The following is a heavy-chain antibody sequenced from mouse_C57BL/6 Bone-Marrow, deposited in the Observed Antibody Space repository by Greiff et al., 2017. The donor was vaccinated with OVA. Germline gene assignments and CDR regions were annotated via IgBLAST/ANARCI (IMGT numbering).Heavy chain of an antibody. V-gene: IGHV3-6*01. CDR1: GYSITSGYY. Sequence: EVQLVESGPGLVKPSQSLSLTCSVTGYSITSGYYWNWIRQLPGNKLEWMGYISYDGSNNYNPSLKNRISITRDTSKNQFFLKLNSVTTEDTATYYCAPYPGIAYWGQGTLVTVSA. J-gene: IGHJ3*01. CDR2: ISYDGSN. CDR3: APYPGIAY.